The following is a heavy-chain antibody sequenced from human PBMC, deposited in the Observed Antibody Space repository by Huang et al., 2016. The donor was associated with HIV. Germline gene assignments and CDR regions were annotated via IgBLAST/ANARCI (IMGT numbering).Heavy chain of an antibody. J-gene: IGHJ6*02. Sequence: QMQLQQRGAGLLKPSETLSLTCGVSGGSFTGNYLTWIRQAPGKGLEWIGEVNDSGATNYNPSLNGRVTIALDKASRDLSLNLRSVTTADTAVYYCARQWTILEWLLGLDVWGQGTTVIVSS. CDR2: VNDSGAT. CDR3: ARQWTILEWLLGLDV. CDR1: GGSFTGNY. D-gene: IGHD3-3*01. V-gene: IGHV4-34*02.